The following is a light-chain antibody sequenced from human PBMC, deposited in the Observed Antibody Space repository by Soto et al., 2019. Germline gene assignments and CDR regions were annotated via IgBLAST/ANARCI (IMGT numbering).Light chain of an antibody. CDR3: QQYIDWPPIT. V-gene: IGKV3-15*01. Sequence: EIVMTQSPATLSVSPGERATLSCRASQSVRSNLAWYQQKPGQAPRLLIYGASTRATGIPARFSGSGSGTEFTLTIPSLQSEDFAVYYCQQYIDWPPITFGQGTRLEIK. CDR1: QSVRSN. CDR2: GAS. J-gene: IGKJ5*01.